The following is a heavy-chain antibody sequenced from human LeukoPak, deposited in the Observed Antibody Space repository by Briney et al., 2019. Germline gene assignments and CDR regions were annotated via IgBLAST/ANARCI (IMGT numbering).Heavy chain of an antibody. CDR2: INPNSGGT. CDR3: ARVRGVIIKKNWFDP. CDR1: GYTFTGYY. Sequence: ASVKVSCKASGYTFTGYYMHWVRQAPGQGLEWMGWINPNSGGTNYAQKFQGRVTMTRNTSISTAYMELSSLRSEDTAVYYCARVRGVIIKKNWFDPWGQGTLVTVSS. D-gene: IGHD3-10*01. J-gene: IGHJ5*02. V-gene: IGHV1-2*02.